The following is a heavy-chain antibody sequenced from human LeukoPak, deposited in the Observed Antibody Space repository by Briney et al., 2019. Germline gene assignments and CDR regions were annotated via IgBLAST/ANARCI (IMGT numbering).Heavy chain of an antibody. CDR3: ARDSAKFGSGLLEYYYYMDV. V-gene: IGHV4-4*07. CDR2: IYTSGST. CDR1: GCAISSYY. J-gene: IGHJ6*03. D-gene: IGHD3-10*01. Sequence: PWGTLSLTCTVSGCAISSYYWSWVRQPAGKGLEWIGLIYTSGSTNYNPSLKSRVTMSVATSKNQFSLKLSSVTAADTAVYYCARDSAKFGSGLLEYYYYMDVWGKGTTVTVSS.